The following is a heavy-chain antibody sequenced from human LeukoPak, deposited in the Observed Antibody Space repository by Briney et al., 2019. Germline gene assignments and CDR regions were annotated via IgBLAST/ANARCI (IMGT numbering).Heavy chain of an antibody. J-gene: IGHJ6*02. Sequence: WASVKVSCKASGGTFSSYAISWVRQAPGQGLEWMGGIIPIFGTANYAQKFQGRVTITADESTSTAYMELSSLRSEDTAVYYCASNGYCSSTSCPTAYYYYGMDVWGQGTTVTVSS. D-gene: IGHD2-2*01. V-gene: IGHV1-69*13. CDR1: GGTFSSYA. CDR3: ASNGYCSSTSCPTAYYYYGMDV. CDR2: IIPIFGTA.